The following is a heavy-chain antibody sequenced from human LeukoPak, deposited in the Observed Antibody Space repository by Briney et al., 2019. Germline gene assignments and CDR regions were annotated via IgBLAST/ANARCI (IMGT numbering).Heavy chain of an antibody. J-gene: IGHJ6*03. CDR1: GATFSSYA. D-gene: IGHD3-3*01. Sequence: GSSVNLSCKASGATFSSYAISWVRQAPGQGLEWMGGIIPIFGTANYAQTFQGRVTITAVESTSTAYIQLSSLRAEDTAVYYCASEGREVLRFLEWTDYYYYYMDVWGKGTTVTVSS. CDR3: ASEGREVLRFLEWTDYYYYYMDV. CDR2: IIPIFGTA. V-gene: IGHV1-69*01.